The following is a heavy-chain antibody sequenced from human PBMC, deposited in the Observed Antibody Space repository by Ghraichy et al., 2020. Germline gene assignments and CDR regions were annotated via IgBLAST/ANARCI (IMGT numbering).Heavy chain of an antibody. J-gene: IGHJ6*02. CDR1: GGSFSAYY. V-gene: IGHV4-34*01. D-gene: IGHD3-22*01. CDR3: ARYYYDSSATWDYYYYGMDV. CDR2: INHSGST. Sequence: SETLSLTCAVYGGSFSAYYWSWIRQPPGKGLEWIGEINHSGSTNYNPSLKSRVTISVDTSKNQFSLKLSSVTAADTAVYYCARYYYDSSATWDYYYYGMDVWGQGTTVTVSS.